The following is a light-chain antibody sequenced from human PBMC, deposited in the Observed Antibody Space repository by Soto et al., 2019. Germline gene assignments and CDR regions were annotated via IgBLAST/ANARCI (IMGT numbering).Light chain of an antibody. Sequence: EIVLTQFPATLSLSPGERATLSCRASQSVSSYLAWYQQKPGQAPRLLIYDVSTRATGIPARFSGSGSGTDFTLTITSLEPEDFAVYSCQQRSDWPITFGQGTKVDI. CDR2: DVS. V-gene: IGKV3-11*01. CDR3: QQRSDWPIT. J-gene: IGKJ1*01. CDR1: QSVSSY.